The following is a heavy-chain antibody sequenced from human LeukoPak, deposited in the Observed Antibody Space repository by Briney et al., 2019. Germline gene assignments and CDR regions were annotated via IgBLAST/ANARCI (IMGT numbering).Heavy chain of an antibody. D-gene: IGHD3-10*01. CDR1: GYTFTDTGIY. J-gene: IGHJ4*02. CDR3: VRGLLRELLGLDY. V-gene: IGHV1-2*02. CDR2: MNPNSGDT. Sequence: ASVKVSCKTSGYTFTDTGIYMHWVRPAPGQGPEWVGWMNPNSGDTNYAQNFQGRVTMTKDTSISPADMELSRPTYKATAVYYGVRGLLRELLGLDYWGQGTLVTVSS.